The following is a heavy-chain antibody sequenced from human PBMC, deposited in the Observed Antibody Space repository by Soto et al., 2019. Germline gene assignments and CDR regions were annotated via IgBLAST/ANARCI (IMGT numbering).Heavy chain of an antibody. J-gene: IGHJ4*02. CDR3: TRGVVPAVRYFDWLFNFDY. CDR1: GFTFGDYA. V-gene: IGHV3-49*03. Sequence: PGGSLRLSCTASGFTFGDYAMSWFRQAPGKGLEWVGFIRSKAYGGTTEYAASVKGRFTISRDDSKSIAYLQMNSLKTEDTAVYYCTRGVVPAVRYFDWLFNFDYWGQAPLVTVSS. D-gene: IGHD3-9*01. CDR2: IRSKAYGGTT.